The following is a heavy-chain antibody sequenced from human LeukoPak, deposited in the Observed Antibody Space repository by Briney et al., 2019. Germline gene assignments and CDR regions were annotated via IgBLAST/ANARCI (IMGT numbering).Heavy chain of an antibody. Sequence: PGGSLRLSCAASGFTVSSNYMSWVRQAPGKGLEWVSVINSGGSTYYADSVKGRFTIPRDNSKNTLYLQMNSLRAEDTAVYYCARAPRGSPNWFDPWGQGTLVTVSS. CDR2: INSGGST. CDR3: ARAPRGSPNWFDP. D-gene: IGHD3-10*01. V-gene: IGHV3-66*01. J-gene: IGHJ5*02. CDR1: GFTVSSNY.